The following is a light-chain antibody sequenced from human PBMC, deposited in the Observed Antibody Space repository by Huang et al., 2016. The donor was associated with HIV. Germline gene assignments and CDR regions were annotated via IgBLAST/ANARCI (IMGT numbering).Light chain of an antibody. CDR3: QQYNNWPRT. Sequence: EIVMTQSPATLSVSPGERATLSCRASQSVSSNLAWYQQKPGQAPRLLIYGTYTRATGIPARLSGSGSGTEFTLTISSLQSEDFAVYCCQQYNNWPRTFGQGTKVEIK. CDR1: QSVSSN. CDR2: GTY. V-gene: IGKV3-15*01. J-gene: IGKJ1*01.